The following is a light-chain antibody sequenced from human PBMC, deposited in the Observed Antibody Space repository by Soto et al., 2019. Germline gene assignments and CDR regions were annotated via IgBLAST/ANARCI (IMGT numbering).Light chain of an antibody. V-gene: IGLV2-14*01. CDR1: SSDVGSYNY. CDR2: EVS. J-gene: IGLJ3*02. CDR3: SSDTSISTRV. Sequence: QSALTQPASVSGSPGQSITISCTGTSSDVGSYNYVSWYQQHPGKAPKLMIYEVSNRPSGVSNHFSGSKSGNTASLTISGLQAEDEANYYCSSDTSISTRVFGGGTQLTVL.